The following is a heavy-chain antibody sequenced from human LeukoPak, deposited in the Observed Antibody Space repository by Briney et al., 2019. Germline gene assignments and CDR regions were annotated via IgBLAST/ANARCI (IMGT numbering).Heavy chain of an antibody. CDR2: INSDGSWT. CDR1: GNYW. V-gene: IGHV3-74*01. CDR3: VSFYETY. D-gene: IGHD2-2*01. J-gene: IGHJ4*02. Sequence: GGSLRLSCAASGNYWMHWVRQAPGKGLMWVSHINSDGSWTGYADSVKGRFTISKDNAKNTVYLQMNNLRAEDTAVYYCVSFYETYWGRGTLVTVSS.